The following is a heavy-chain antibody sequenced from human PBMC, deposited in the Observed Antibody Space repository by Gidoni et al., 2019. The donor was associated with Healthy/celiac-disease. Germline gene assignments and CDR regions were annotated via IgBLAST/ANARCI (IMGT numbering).Heavy chain of an antibody. CDR3: ARDCMTLSPLRRHHGMDV. Sequence: QVQLVESGGGVVQPGRSLRLSCAASGFTFSSYGMHWVRQAPGKGLEWVAVIWYDGSNKYYADSVKGRFTISRDNSKNTLYLQMNSLRAEDTAVYYCARDCMTLSPLRRHHGMDVWGQGTTVTVSS. CDR2: IWYDGSNK. CDR1: GFTFSSYG. J-gene: IGHJ6*02. V-gene: IGHV3-33*01. D-gene: IGHD2-21*02.